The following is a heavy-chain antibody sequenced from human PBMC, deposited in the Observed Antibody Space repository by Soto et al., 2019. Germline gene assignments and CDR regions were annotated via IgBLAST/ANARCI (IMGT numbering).Heavy chain of an antibody. J-gene: IGHJ6*02. D-gene: IGHD2-15*01. CDR1: GGTFSSYA. V-gene: IGHV1-69*01. CDR2: IIPIFGTA. Sequence: QVQLVQSGAEVKKPGSSVKVSCKASGGTFSSYAISWVRQAPGQGLEWMGGIIPIFGTANYAQKFQGRVTITADESTSSAYMELSSLRSEDTAVYYCARGYVVVVSGEAYYYGMDVWGQGTTVTVSS. CDR3: ARGYVVVVSGEAYYYGMDV.